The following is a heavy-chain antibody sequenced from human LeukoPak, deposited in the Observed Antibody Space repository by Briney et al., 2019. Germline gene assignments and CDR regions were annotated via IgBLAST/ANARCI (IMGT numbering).Heavy chain of an antibody. Sequence: ASVKVSCKASGYTFTSYAMHWVRRAPGQRLEWMGWINAGNGDTKYSQKFQGRVTIARVTSASTAYMELSGLRSGDTAVYYCARDRGGTGDFDYWGQGTLVTVSS. CDR1: GYTFTSYA. D-gene: IGHD1-1*01. J-gene: IGHJ4*02. CDR2: INAGNGDT. CDR3: ARDRGGTGDFDY. V-gene: IGHV1-3*01.